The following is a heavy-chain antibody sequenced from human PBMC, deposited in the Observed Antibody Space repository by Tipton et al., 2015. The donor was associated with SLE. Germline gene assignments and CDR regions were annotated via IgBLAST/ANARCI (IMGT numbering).Heavy chain of an antibody. D-gene: IGHD3-22*01. Sequence: TLSLTCIVSGDSIRGSSHYWSWARQHPGKGLEWVGDIFSSGTTYYNPSLKSRIGMSLDASKNQFSLRLTSVTAADTAVFFCARGHYDRDAFDIWGQGTMVTVCS. CDR2: IFSSGTT. CDR3: ARGHYDRDAFDI. J-gene: IGHJ3*02. V-gene: IGHV4-31*03. CDR1: GDSIRGSSHY.